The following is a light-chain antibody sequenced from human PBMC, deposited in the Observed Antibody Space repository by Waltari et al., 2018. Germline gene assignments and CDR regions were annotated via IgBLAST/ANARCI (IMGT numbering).Light chain of an antibody. CDR1: SSDVGAYSY. Sequence: QSALTQPPSASGSPGQSVTISCTGTSSDVGAYSYVSWYQQRPGKAPKLVIYDVSKWPSGVPDRFSGSKSGNTASLTVSGLQAEDEADYYCSSFGGSNNLVFGGGTKLTVL. CDR2: DVS. J-gene: IGLJ2*01. CDR3: SSFGGSNNLV. V-gene: IGLV2-8*01.